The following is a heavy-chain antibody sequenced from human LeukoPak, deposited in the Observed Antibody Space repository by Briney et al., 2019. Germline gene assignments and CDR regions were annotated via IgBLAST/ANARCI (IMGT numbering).Heavy chain of an antibody. CDR1: VGSIRSYY. V-gene: IGHV4-59*01. CDR2: IYYSGST. D-gene: IGHD3-10*01. J-gene: IGHJ5*02. Sequence: PSETLSLPCTLSVGSIRSYYWSWIRQPRGRRLEWIGYIYYSGSTNYNPFLKSRVTISVDTSKNQFSLKLSSVTAADTAVYYCARSVNYYGSGSYYDTTGPWGQGTLVTVSS. CDR3: ARSVNYYGSGSYYDTTGP.